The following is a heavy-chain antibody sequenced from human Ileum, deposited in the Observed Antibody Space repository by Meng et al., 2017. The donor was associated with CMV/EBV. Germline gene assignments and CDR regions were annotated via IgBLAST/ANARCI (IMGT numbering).Heavy chain of an antibody. CDR2: IYGGVGST. D-gene: IGHD3-22*01. CDR1: EFTFGSFA. Sequence: GESLKISCAASEFTFGSFALSWVRQAPGKGLEWVSVIYGGVGSTYYADSVKGRFTISRDDSRNTLWLKMNSLRAEDTAVYYCAKNHASFYYDSSGRGALDIWGQGTMVTVSS. CDR3: AKNHASFYYDSSGRGALDI. V-gene: IGHV3-23*03. J-gene: IGHJ3*02.